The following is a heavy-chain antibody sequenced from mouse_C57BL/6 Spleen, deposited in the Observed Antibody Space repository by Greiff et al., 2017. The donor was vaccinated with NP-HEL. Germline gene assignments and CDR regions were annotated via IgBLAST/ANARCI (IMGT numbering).Heavy chain of an antibody. CDR1: GYSFTGYY. D-gene: IGHD2-5*01. CDR2: INPSTGGT. CDR3: YSNIFAY. Sequence: VQLQQSGPELVKPGASVKISCKASGYSFTGYYMNWVKQSPEKSLEWIGEINPSTGGTTYNQKFKAKATLTVDKSSSTAYMQLKSLTSEDSAVYYCYSNIFAYWGQGTLVTVSA. V-gene: IGHV1-42*01. J-gene: IGHJ3*01.